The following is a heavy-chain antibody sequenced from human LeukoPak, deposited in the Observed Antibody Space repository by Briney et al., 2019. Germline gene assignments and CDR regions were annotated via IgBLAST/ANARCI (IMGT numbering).Heavy chain of an antibody. CDR2: INPSGGST. V-gene: IGHV1-46*01. Sequence: ASVKVSCKASGYTFTSYYMHWVRQAPGQGLEWMGIINPSGGSTSYAQKLQGRVTMTRDTSTSTVYMELSSLRSEDTAVYYCARDLWFGEFSYGMDVWGKGTTVTVSS. CDR1: GYTFTSYY. J-gene: IGHJ6*04. D-gene: IGHD3-10*01. CDR3: ARDLWFGEFSYGMDV.